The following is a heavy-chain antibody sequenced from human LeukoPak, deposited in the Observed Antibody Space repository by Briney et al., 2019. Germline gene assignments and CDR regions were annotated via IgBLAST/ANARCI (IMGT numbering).Heavy chain of an antibody. V-gene: IGHV3-7*01. Sequence: PGGSLRLSCAASGFTFNNYWMSWVRQAPGEGLEWVANIKQDGSEKYYVDSVKGRFTISRDNAKNSLYLQMISLRAEDTAVYYCAREGGDTSGSYEAYFDYWGQGTLVTVSS. CDR3: AREGGDTSGSYEAYFDY. CDR1: GFTFNNYW. D-gene: IGHD6-19*01. CDR2: IKQDGSEK. J-gene: IGHJ4*02.